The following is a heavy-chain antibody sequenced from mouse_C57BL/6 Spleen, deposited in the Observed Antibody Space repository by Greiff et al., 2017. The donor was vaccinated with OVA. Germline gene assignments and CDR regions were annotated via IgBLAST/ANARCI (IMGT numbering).Heavy chain of an antibody. V-gene: IGHV1-55*01. J-gene: IGHJ4*01. CDR2: IYPGSGST. Sequence: QLQQPGAELVKPGASVKMSCKASGYTFTSYWITWVKQRPGQGLEWIGDIYPGSGSTNYNEKFKSKATLTVDTSSSTAYMQLSSLTSEDSAVYYCAAYDGYYRAMDYWGQGTSVTVSS. CDR1: GYTFTSYW. CDR3: AAYDGYYRAMDY. D-gene: IGHD2-3*01.